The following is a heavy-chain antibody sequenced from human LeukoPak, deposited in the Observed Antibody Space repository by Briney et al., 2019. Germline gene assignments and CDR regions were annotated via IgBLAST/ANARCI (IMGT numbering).Heavy chain of an antibody. Sequence: GASVKVSCKASGYTFTSYGISWVRQAPGQGLEWMGWISAYSGNTNYAQKLQGRVTMTTDTSTSTAYMELRSLRSDDTAVYYCARDEYDYVWGSYRLIDYWGQGTLVTVSS. D-gene: IGHD3-16*02. J-gene: IGHJ4*02. CDR1: GYTFTSYG. V-gene: IGHV1-18*01. CDR3: ARDEYDYVWGSYRLIDY. CDR2: ISAYSGNT.